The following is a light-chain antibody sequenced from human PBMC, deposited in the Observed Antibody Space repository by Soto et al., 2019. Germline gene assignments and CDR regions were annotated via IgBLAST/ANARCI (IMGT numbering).Light chain of an antibody. CDR2: GAS. CDR3: QQYNNWPPPT. V-gene: IGKV3-15*01. J-gene: IGKJ4*01. Sequence: EIVMTQSPATLSVSPGERATLSCRASQSVSSNLAWYQQKPGQAPRLLIYGASTRATGIPARFSGSGSGTEFTLTISSLQSEDLAVYYCQQYNNWPPPTFGGGTKVEIK. CDR1: QSVSSN.